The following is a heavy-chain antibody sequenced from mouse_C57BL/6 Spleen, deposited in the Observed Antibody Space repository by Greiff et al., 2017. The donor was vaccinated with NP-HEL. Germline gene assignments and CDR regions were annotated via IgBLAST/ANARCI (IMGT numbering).Heavy chain of an antibody. D-gene: IGHD2-3*01. CDR3: ARGGLLYAMDY. CDR2: INPNNGGT. J-gene: IGHJ4*01. Sequence: VQLQQSGPELVKPGASVKISCKASGYTFTDYYMNWVKQSHGKSLEWIGDINPNNGGTSYNQKFKGKATLTVDKSSSTAYMQLSSLTSEDSAVYFCARGGLLYAMDYWGQGTSVTVSS. CDR1: GYTFTDYY. V-gene: IGHV1-26*01.